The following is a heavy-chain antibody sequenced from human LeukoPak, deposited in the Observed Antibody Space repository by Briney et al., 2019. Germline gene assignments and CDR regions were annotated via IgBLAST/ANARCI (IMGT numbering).Heavy chain of an antibody. CDR1: GVTFSSYG. D-gene: IGHD3-3*01. V-gene: IGHV3-30*03. CDR3: ARRTLFGVIKPPDY. J-gene: IGHJ4*02. Sequence: GRSLRLSCAASGVTFSSYGMHWVRQAPGKGLEWVAVISYDGSKKYYADSVKGRFTISRDNSMNTLYLQLSSLRVEDTAVYYCARRTLFGVIKPPDYWGQGTLVTVSS. CDR2: ISYDGSKK.